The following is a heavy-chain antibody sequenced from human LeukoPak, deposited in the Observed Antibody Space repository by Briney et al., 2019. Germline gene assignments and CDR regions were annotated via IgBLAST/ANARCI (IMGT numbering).Heavy chain of an antibody. CDR1: GDSINNFY. J-gene: IGHJ3*02. D-gene: IGHD6-13*01. V-gene: IGHV4-4*07. Sequence: PSETLSLTCTGSGDSINNFYWSWIRQPAGKGLEWIGRVYSSGTTDYNPSLKRRVSMSVDTSSNQFSLRLSSMTAADTALYYCARGYKPASGKDGAFDIWGQGTMVTVSS. CDR3: ARGYKPASGKDGAFDI. CDR2: VYSSGTT.